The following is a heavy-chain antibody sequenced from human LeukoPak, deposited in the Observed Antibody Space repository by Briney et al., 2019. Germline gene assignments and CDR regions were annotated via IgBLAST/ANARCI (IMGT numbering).Heavy chain of an antibody. Sequence: ASVKVSSKDSGYTFTGYYVHWVRQAPGQGGEWMGWINPSRGGTNYAQNFQGRVTMTRDTSISTAYLELSRLRSDDTAVYYCARSYRGRRFDYWGQGTLVTVSS. D-gene: IGHD2-21*01. CDR3: ARSYRGRRFDY. V-gene: IGHV1-2*02. CDR2: INPSRGGT. J-gene: IGHJ4*02. CDR1: GYTFTGYY.